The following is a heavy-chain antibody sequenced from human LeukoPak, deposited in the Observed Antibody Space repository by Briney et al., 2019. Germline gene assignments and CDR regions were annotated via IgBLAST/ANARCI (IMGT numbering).Heavy chain of an antibody. Sequence: SETLSLTCTVSGGSISSYYWSWIRQPPGKGLEWIGYIYYSGSTNYNPSLKSRVTISVDTSKKQFSLKLSSVTAADTAFYYCARYIVSYPHDAFDIWGQGTMVTVSS. D-gene: IGHD1-26*01. J-gene: IGHJ3*02. CDR1: GGSISSYY. CDR3: ARYIVSYPHDAFDI. CDR2: IYYSGST. V-gene: IGHV4-59*01.